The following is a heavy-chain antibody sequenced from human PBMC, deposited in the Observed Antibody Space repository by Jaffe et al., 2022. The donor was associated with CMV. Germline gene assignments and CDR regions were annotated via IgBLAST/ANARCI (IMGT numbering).Heavy chain of an antibody. CDR2: ISSSSSYI. Sequence: EVQLVESGGGLVKPGGSLRLSCAASGFTFSSYSMNWVRQAPGKGLEWVSSISSSSSYIYYADSVKGRFTISRDNAKNSLYLQMNSLRAEDTAVYYCARQPLAVAGTDLNWFDPWGQGTLVTVSS. CDR1: GFTFSSYS. D-gene: IGHD6-19*01. CDR3: ARQPLAVAGTDLNWFDP. V-gene: IGHV3-21*01. J-gene: IGHJ5*02.